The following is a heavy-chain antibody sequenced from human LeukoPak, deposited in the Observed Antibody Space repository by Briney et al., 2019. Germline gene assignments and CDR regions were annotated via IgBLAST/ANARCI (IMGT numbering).Heavy chain of an antibody. V-gene: IGHV4-39*01. J-gene: IGHJ4*02. CDR1: GVSISSSNSY. CDR3: ARARLYYDFWSGFQYFDY. Sequence: PSETLSLTCTVSGVSISSSNSYWGWIRQPPGKGLEWIGSIYYSGNTYYNASLKSQVSISIDTSKNQFSLKLTSVTAADTAVYYCARARLYYDFWSGFQYFDYWGQGTLVTVSS. CDR2: IYYSGNT. D-gene: IGHD3-3*01.